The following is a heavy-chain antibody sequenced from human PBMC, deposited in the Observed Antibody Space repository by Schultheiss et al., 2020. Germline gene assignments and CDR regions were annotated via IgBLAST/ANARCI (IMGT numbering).Heavy chain of an antibody. V-gene: IGHV3-7*01. J-gene: IGHJ4*02. CDR2: IKRDGREK. D-gene: IGHD3-3*01. Sequence: GSLRLSCVASGFTFSSYWMSWVRRAPGKGLEWVANIKRDGREKYYVDSVEGRFTIARDNAENSLYLQMNNLRAEDTAVYYCAKSYDFWKGYFDYWGQGTLVTVSS. CDR1: GFTFSSYW. CDR3: AKSYDFWKGYFDY.